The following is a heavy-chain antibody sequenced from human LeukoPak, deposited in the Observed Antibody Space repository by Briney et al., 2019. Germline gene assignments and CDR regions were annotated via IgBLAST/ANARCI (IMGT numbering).Heavy chain of an antibody. J-gene: IGHJ6*02. Sequence: KSSETLSLTCAVYGVSFSGYYWSWIRQPPGKGLEWIGEINHSGSTNYNPSLKSRVTISVDTSKNQFSLKLSSVTAADTAVYYCARVPRVAAAGTVRYGMDVWGQGTTVTVSS. CDR1: GVSFSGYY. V-gene: IGHV4-34*01. CDR3: ARVPRVAAAGTVRYGMDV. CDR2: INHSGST. D-gene: IGHD6-13*01.